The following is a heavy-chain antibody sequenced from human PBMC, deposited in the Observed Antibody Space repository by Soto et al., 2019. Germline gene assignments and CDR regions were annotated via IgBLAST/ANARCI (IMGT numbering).Heavy chain of an antibody. CDR3: ARGPGGPDGPGDY. V-gene: IGHV1-3*01. CDR2: INAGNGNT. D-gene: IGHD2-15*01. CDR1: GYTFTSYA. Sequence: QVQLVQSGAEVKKPGASVKVSCKASGYTFTSYAMHWVRQAPGQRLEWMGWINAGNGNTKYSQKYQGRVTITRDTSASTAYMELSSLRSEDTAVYYCARGPGGPDGPGDYWGQGTLVTVSS. J-gene: IGHJ4*02.